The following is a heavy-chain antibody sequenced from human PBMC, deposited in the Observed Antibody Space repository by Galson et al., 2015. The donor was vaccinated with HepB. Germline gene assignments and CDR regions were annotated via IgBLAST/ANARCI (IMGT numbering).Heavy chain of an antibody. Sequence: SLRLSCAASGFTFSSYAMSWVRQAPGKGLEWVSVIYSGGSTYYADSVKGRFTISRDNSKNTLYLQMNSLRAEDTAVYYCARDQMAVDYWGQGTLVPVSS. V-gene: IGHV3-66*01. CDR1: GFTFSSYA. D-gene: IGHD2-8*01. CDR3: ARDQMAVDY. J-gene: IGHJ4*02. CDR2: IYSGGST.